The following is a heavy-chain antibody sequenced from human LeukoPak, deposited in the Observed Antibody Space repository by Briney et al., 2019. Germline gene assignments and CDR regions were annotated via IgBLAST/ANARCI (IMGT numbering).Heavy chain of an antibody. CDR3: AKRGNYNYFDS. D-gene: IGHD5-24*01. J-gene: IGHJ4*02. CDR1: RFTFDDYA. Sequence: GGSLRLSCAASRFTFDDYAMHWVRQAPGKGLEWVSVISGSGGTTFYADSVKGRFTISRDNSKNSLYLQMNSLRIEDTASYYCAKRGNYNYFDSWGQGTLVTVSS. CDR2: ISGSGGTT. V-gene: IGHV3-43*02.